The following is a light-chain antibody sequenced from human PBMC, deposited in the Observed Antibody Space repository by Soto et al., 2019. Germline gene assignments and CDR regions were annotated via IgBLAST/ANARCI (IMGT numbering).Light chain of an antibody. J-gene: IGLJ2*01. Sequence: QSALTQPASVSGSPGQSITISCTGTSSDVGGYNLVSWYQQHPGRAPKLMIYEDNRRPSGVPNRFSASKSGNTASLTISGLQAEDEADYHCCSYAGSTSHVVFGGGTKLTVL. CDR1: SSDVGGYNL. CDR3: CSYAGSTSHVV. V-gene: IGLV2-23*01. CDR2: EDN.